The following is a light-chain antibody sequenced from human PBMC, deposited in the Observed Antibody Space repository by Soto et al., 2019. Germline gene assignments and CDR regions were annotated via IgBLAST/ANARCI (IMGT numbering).Light chain of an antibody. J-gene: IGKJ1*01. CDR2: SAS. Sequence: DIQMTQSPSSLSASVGDRVTITCRASQDITNFLAWFQQKPGKAPKSLIYSASGLQSGVPSKFSGSGSGTEFTLTISSLQPEDFATYYCQQYYAYPLTFGQGTKVESK. V-gene: IGKV1-16*02. CDR1: QDITNF. CDR3: QQYYAYPLT.